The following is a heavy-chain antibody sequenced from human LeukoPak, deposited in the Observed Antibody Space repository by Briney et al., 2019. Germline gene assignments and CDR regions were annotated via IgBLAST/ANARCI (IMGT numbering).Heavy chain of an antibody. V-gene: IGHV4-31*03. Sequence: PSGTLSLTCTVSGGSISSGGYYWSWIRQHPGKGLEWIGYIYYSGSTYYNPSLKSRVTISVDTSKNQFSLKLSSVTAADTAVYYCAARDPYYDSSGYSLDYWGQGTLVTVSS. CDR1: GGSISSGGYY. J-gene: IGHJ4*02. D-gene: IGHD3-22*01. CDR2: IYYSGST. CDR3: AARDPYYDSSGYSLDY.